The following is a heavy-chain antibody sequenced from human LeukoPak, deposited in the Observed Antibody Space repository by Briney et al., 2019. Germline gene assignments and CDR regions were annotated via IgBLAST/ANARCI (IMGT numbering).Heavy chain of an antibody. Sequence: SETLSLTCTVSGGSISSYYWSWIRQPPGKGLEWIGYIYYSGSTNYNPSLKSRVTISVDTSKNQFSLKLSSVTAADTAVYYCARLVPGTGWAFDIWGQGTMVTVSS. CDR1: GGSISSYY. CDR3: ARLVPGTGWAFDI. J-gene: IGHJ3*02. D-gene: IGHD3-9*01. V-gene: IGHV4-59*08. CDR2: IYYSGST.